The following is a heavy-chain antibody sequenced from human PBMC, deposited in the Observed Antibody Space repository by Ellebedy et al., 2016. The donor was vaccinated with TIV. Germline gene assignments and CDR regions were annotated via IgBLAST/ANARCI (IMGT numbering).Heavy chain of an antibody. D-gene: IGHD3-10*01. CDR3: ARDLSPTGLRGYFHY. CDR1: GFTFSDYA. J-gene: IGHJ1*01. V-gene: IGHV3-23*01. CDR2: ITGFGYST. Sequence: PGGSLRLSCAASGFTFSDYAMNWVRQAPGKGLEWVSGITGFGYSTYYADSVKGRFTLSRDNFQNTLYLQMDSLRAEDTAVYYCARDLSPTGLRGYFHYWGQGTLVTVSS.